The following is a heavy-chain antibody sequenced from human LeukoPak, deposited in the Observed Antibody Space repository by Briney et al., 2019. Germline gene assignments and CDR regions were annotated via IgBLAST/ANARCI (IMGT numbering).Heavy chain of an antibody. Sequence: GASVKVSCKASGYTFSRFSISWVRQAPGQGLEWMARGSSYRDNRIYAQKFQGRVTMTTDTSTSTAYMELRSLRSDDTAVYYCARGGGGGFPLDYWGQGTLVTVSS. CDR3: ARGGGGGFPLDY. CDR1: GYTFSRFS. CDR2: GSSYRDNR. J-gene: IGHJ4*02. D-gene: IGHD1-26*01. V-gene: IGHV1-18*01.